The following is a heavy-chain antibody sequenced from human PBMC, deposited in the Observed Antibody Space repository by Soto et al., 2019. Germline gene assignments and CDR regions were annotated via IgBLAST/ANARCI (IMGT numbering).Heavy chain of an antibody. CDR1: GYTFFTYD. V-gene: IGHV1-18*01. CDR2: ISTYSGDT. CDR3: ARHHGPTTSENWFDP. D-gene: IGHD5-12*01. Sequence: QVHLVQSGVEVKTPGASVKVSCQASGYTFFTYDISWVRQAPGQGLEWMGWISTYSGDTKYAQKFQGIVTMTTDTSTTTAYLELRSLRSDDTAVYYCARHHGPTTSENWFDPWGQGPLVTVSS. J-gene: IGHJ5*02.